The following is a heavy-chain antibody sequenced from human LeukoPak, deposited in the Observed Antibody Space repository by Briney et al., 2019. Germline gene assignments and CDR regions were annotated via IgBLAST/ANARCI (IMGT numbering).Heavy chain of an antibody. D-gene: IGHD6-6*01. J-gene: IGHJ4*02. CDR1: GATFSSYA. CDR2: ISAYNGNT. V-gene: IGHV1-18*01. CDR3: ARDKFQCSSSSAGY. Sequence: GASVKVSCKASGATFSSYAINWVRRAPGQGLEWMGWISAYNGNTNYAQKLQGRVTMTTDTSTSTAYMELRSLRSDDTAVYYCARDKFQCSSSSAGYWGQGTLVTVSS.